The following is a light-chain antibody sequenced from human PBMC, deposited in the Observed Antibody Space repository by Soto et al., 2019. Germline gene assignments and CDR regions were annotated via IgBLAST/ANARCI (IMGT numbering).Light chain of an antibody. CDR3: PQYDSTPPT. V-gene: IGKV3-20*01. CDR1: QSVNSNY. CDR2: GAS. J-gene: IGKJ1*01. Sequence: EIVLTQSPGTLSLSPGERATLSCRASQSVNSNYLAWYQRKPGQAPRLLIYGASNRATDIPYRFSASGSGTDFTLTITRLEAEDFAVYSCPQYDSTPPTFGQGTKVEV.